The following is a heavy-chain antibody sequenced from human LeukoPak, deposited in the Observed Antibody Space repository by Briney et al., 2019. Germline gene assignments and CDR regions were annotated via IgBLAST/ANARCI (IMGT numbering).Heavy chain of an antibody. D-gene: IGHD6-19*01. V-gene: IGHV4-59*01. Sequence: PSETLSLTCTVSGASISSYYWSWVWQPPGKGLEWIGYISFSGTTNYNPSLKSRVTISVDTSKNQVSLKVNSATAADTAVYYCARHPSPHASAWYGWLDPWGQGTLVTVSS. CDR3: ARHPSPHASAWYGWLDP. CDR2: ISFSGTT. J-gene: IGHJ5*02. CDR1: GASISSYY.